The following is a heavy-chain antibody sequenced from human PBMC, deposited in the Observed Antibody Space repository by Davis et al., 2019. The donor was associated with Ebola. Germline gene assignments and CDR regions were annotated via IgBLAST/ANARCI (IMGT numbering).Heavy chain of an antibody. CDR2: ISGYNGNT. D-gene: IGHD6-6*01. CDR1: GYPFTTYG. CDR3: AGDLSAKAVTGRLDY. Sequence: ASVKVSCKASGYPFTTYGFSWVRQAPGQGLEWMGWISGYNGNTNYAQKLQGRVTMTTDTSTITAYMELRSLRSDDTAVYYCAGDLSAKAVTGRLDYWGQGTLVTVSS. J-gene: IGHJ4*02. V-gene: IGHV1-18*04.